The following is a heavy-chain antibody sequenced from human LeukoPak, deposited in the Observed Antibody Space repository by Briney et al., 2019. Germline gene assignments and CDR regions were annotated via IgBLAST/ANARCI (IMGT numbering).Heavy chain of an antibody. CDR1: GFTFSSYA. J-gene: IGHJ6*02. D-gene: IGHD4-17*01. CDR3: AKDGDYDHYGDYVYYYGMDV. Sequence: GGSLRLSCAASGFTFSSYAMHWVRQAPGKGLEWVAVISYDGSNKYYADSVKGRFTISRDNSKNTLYLQMNSLRAEDTALYYCAKDGDYDHYGDYVYYYGMDVWGQGTTVTVSS. CDR2: ISYDGSNK. V-gene: IGHV3-30-3*01.